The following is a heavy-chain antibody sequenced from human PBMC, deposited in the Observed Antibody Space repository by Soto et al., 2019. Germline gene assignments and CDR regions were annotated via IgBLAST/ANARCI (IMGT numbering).Heavy chain of an antibody. J-gene: IGHJ4*02. CDR2: IYYSGST. CDR3: ARRSSGSYSDY. Sequence: QLQLQESGPGLVKPSETLSLTCTVSGGSISSSNYYWGWIRQPPGKGLEWIGNIYYSGSTYYNPSLKSRVTISVDTSKNQFSLKLSSVTAADTAVYYCARRSSGSYSDYWGQGTLVTVSS. V-gene: IGHV4-39*01. CDR1: GGSISSSNYY. D-gene: IGHD3-10*01.